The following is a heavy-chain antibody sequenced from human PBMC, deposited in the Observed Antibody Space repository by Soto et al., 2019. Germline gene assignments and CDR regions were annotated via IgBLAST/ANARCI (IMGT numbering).Heavy chain of an antibody. V-gene: IGHV4-39*02. CDR3: AREDYGGNGGGDY. D-gene: IGHD4-17*01. J-gene: IGHJ4*02. Sequence: SETLSLTCTVSGGSISSSSYYWGWIRQPPGKGLEWIGSIYYSGSTYYNPSLKSRVTISVDTSKNQFSLKLSSVTAADTAVYYCAREDYGGNGGGDYWGQGTLVTVSS. CDR1: GGSISSSSYY. CDR2: IYYSGST.